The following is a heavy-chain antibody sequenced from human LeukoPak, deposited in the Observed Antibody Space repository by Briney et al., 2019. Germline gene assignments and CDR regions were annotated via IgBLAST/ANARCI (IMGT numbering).Heavy chain of an antibody. Sequence: GGSLRLSCAASGFTFSSYGMHWVRQAPGKGLEWVAVISYDGSNKYYADSVKGRFTISRDNSKNTLYLQMNSLRAEDTAVYYCAKDWGSDAFDIWGQGTMVTVSS. D-gene: IGHD3-16*01. J-gene: IGHJ3*02. V-gene: IGHV3-30*18. CDR3: AKDWGSDAFDI. CDR1: GFTFSSYG. CDR2: ISYDGSNK.